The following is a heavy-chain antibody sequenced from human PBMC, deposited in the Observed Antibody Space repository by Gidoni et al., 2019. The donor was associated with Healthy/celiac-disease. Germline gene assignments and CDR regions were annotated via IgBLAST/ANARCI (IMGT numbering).Heavy chain of an antibody. CDR2: IDSGGST. D-gene: IGHD1-26*01. Sequence: EVQLVESGGGLVQPGGSLRLSCAASGFTVSSNYMSWVRQAPGKGLEWVSVIDSGGSTYYADSVKGRFTISRDNSKNTLYLQMNSLRAEDTAVYYCARVTLQVGATLIDYWGQGTLVTVSS. CDR1: GFTVSSNY. V-gene: IGHV3-66*01. J-gene: IGHJ4*02. CDR3: ARVTLQVGATLIDY.